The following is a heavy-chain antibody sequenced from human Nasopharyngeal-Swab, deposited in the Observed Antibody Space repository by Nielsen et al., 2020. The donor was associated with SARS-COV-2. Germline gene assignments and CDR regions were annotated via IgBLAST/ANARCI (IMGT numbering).Heavy chain of an antibody. CDR2: IKQDGGEK. J-gene: IGHJ4*02. V-gene: IGHV3-7*01. Sequence: GESLKISCAASGFTSSSYWMSWVRQAPGKGLEWVANIKQDGGEKNYVDSVKGRFTISRDNAKNSLYLQMNTLRAEDTAVYYCVRDVIATVTTPPDYWGQGTLVTVSS. CDR1: GFTSSSYW. CDR3: VRDVIATVTTPPDY. D-gene: IGHD4-17*01.